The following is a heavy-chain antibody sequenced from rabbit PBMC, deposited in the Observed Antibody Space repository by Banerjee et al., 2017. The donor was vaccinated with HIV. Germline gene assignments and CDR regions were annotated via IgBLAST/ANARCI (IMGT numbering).Heavy chain of an antibody. CDR2: INSNTGNT. V-gene: IGHV1S40*01. D-gene: IGHD6-1*01. J-gene: IGHJ6*01. CDR3: GRDRDGDAGYGSLAL. CDR1: GFSFNNNYV. Sequence: SGFSFNNNYVMCWVRQAPGKGLEWIACINSNTGNTVYASWAKGPFTISKTSSTTVTLQMTSLTVADTATYFCGRDRDGDAGYGSLALWGPGTLVTVS.